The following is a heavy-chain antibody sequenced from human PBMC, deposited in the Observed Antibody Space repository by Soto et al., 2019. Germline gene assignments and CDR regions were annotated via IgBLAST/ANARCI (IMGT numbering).Heavy chain of an antibody. CDR2: IFHDGTA. V-gene: IGHV4-4*01. CDR3: ARLVYDTRLNYMYFDF. Sequence: LSLTCAVSGVSISSGNWWTWVRQSPQRGLEYIGEIFHDGTANYYPSFERRVAVSVDTSKNQFSLKPTSVTAADTAIYFCARLVYDTRLNYMYFDFWGQGTLVTVSS. D-gene: IGHD3-10*01. J-gene: IGHJ4*02. CDR1: GVSISSGNW.